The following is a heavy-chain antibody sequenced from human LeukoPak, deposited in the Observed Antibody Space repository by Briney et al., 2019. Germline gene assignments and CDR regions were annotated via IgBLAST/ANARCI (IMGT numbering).Heavy chain of an antibody. D-gene: IGHD4/OR15-4a*01. CDR1: GFPFSSYA. V-gene: IGHV3-23*01. Sequence: GSLRLSCATSGFPFSSYAMSWVRQAPGKGLEWVSAISGSGGSTYYADSVKGRFTISRDNSKNTLYLQMNSLRAEDTAVYYCAKEANLYYYYGMDVWGQGTTVTVSS. J-gene: IGHJ6*02. CDR3: AKEANLYYYYGMDV. CDR2: ISGSGGST.